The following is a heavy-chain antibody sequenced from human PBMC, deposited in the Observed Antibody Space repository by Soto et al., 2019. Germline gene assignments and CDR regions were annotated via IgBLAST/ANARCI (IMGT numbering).Heavy chain of an antibody. CDR2: IRGSGGRS. D-gene: IGHD3-16*01. V-gene: IGHV3-23*01. CDR1: GFTFSNYA. J-gene: IGHJ4*02. Sequence: EVQLLDSGGGLVQPGGSLRLSCAASGFTFSNYAMTWVRQGPGKGLEWVSGIRGSGGRSYYADSVKGRFTISRDNSKSTLYLQMNSLRAEDTAVYYCAKAYFVWSSEQTYYFDYWGQGTLVTVSS. CDR3: AKAYFVWSSEQTYYFDY.